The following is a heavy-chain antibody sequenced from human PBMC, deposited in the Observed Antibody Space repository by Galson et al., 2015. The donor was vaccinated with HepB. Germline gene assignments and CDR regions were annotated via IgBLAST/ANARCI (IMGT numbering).Heavy chain of an antibody. CDR1: GGSISSSSYY. J-gene: IGHJ3*02. CDR2: IYYSGST. Sequence: SETLSLTCTVSGGSISSSSYYWGWIRQPPGKGLEWIGGIYYSGSTYYNPSLKSRVTISVDTSKNQFSLKLSSVTAADTAVYYCARAEQPGPWDAFDIWGQGTMVTVSS. V-gene: IGHV4-39*07. D-gene: IGHD1-14*01. CDR3: ARAEQPGPWDAFDI.